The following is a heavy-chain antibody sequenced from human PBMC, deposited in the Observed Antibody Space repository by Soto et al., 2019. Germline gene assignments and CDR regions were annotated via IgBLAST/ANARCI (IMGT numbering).Heavy chain of an antibody. J-gene: IGHJ6*03. CDR2: ISGSGDNT. Sequence: ESVGGLVQPGGSLRLSCAASGFTFSSYALNWVRQAPGKGLEWVSVISGSGDNTYYADSVKGRFTISRDNSKNTLYLQMNSLRAEDTAVYYCAKDLGTDDFWSAYYTYYYMDVWGKGTTVTVS. CDR3: AKDLGTDDFWSAYYTYYYMDV. V-gene: IGHV3-23*01. D-gene: IGHD3-3*01. CDR1: GFTFSSYA.